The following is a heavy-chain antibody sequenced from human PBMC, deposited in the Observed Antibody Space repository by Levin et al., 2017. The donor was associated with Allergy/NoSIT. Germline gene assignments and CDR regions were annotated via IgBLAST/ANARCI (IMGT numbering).Heavy chain of an antibody. D-gene: IGHD3-10*01. Sequence: GGSLRLSCAASVFTFTTYGMHWVRQAPGKGLEWVAVISYDGSNKYYADSAKGRFSISRDNSKNTLFLQMNSLRGDDTAVYYCAKSVVPWFGELSCAMDVWGQGTTVTVSS. CDR1: VFTFTTYG. CDR2: ISYDGSNK. J-gene: IGHJ6*02. V-gene: IGHV3-30*18. CDR3: AKSVVPWFGELSCAMDV.